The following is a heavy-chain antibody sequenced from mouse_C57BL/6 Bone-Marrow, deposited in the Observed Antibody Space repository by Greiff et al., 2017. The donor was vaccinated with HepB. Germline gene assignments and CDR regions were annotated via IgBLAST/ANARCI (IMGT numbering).Heavy chain of an antibody. CDR1: GFTFSSYA. V-gene: IGHV5-4*03. Sequence: EVKLVESGGGLVKPGGSLKLSCAASGFTFSSYAMSWVRQTPEKRLEWVATISDGGSYTYYPDNVKGKFTISRDNAKNNLYLQMSHLKSEDTAVYYGAGADYGSSFDYWGQGTTLTVSS. D-gene: IGHD1-1*01. CDR3: AGADYGSSFDY. J-gene: IGHJ2*01. CDR2: ISDGGSYT.